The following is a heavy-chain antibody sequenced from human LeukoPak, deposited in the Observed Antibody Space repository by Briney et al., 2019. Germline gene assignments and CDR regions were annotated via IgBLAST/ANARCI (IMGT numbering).Heavy chain of an antibody. Sequence: SETLSLTCTVSGDSISSGDYYWSWLRQPAGKGLEWIGRISSIGSTNYNPSLKSRVTISVDTSKNQFSLKLSSVTAADTAVYFCARGPYSYDSSGAFDIWGQGTMVTVSS. CDR2: ISSIGST. CDR3: ARGPYSYDSSGAFDI. D-gene: IGHD3-22*01. V-gene: IGHV4-61*02. J-gene: IGHJ3*02. CDR1: GDSISSGDYY.